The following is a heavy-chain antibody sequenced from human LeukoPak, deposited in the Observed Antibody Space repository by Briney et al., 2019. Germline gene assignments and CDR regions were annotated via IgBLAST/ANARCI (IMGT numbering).Heavy chain of an antibody. V-gene: IGHV4-61*01. J-gene: IGHJ4*02. Sequence: SETLSLTCTVSGGSVSSGSYYWSWIRQPPGKGLEWIGYIYYSGSTNYNPSLKSRVTISVDTSKNQFSLKLSSVTAADTAVYHCARIRHDSSGYYYFDYWGQGTLVTVSS. CDR2: IYYSGST. CDR1: GGSVSSGSYY. D-gene: IGHD3-22*01. CDR3: ARIRHDSSGYYYFDY.